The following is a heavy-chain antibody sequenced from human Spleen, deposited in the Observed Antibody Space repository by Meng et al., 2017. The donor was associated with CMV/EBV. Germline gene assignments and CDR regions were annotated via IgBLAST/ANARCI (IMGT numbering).Heavy chain of an antibody. CDR1: GFTFSNYD. J-gene: IGHJ6*02. CDR2: IKNDGSDQ. Sequence: GESLKISCAASGFTFSNYDTHWVRQAPGKGLEWVAFIKNDGSDQYYPDSMKGRFTISRDNSKNTVYLQMNSLRAEDTAVYYCATGPYCSSPTCYSYYYGMDVWGRGTTVTVSS. V-gene: IGHV3-30*02. CDR3: ATGPYCSSPTCYSYYYGMDV. D-gene: IGHD2-2*01.